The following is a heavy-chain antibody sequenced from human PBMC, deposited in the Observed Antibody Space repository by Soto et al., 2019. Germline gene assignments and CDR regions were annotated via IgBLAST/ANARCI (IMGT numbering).Heavy chain of an antibody. CDR1: GYTFTSYG. CDR3: ARLSAPCSSTSCYPFGYFDY. CDR2: ISAYNGNT. J-gene: IGHJ4*02. V-gene: IGHV1-18*01. D-gene: IGHD2-2*01. Sequence: GASVKVSCKASGYTFTSYGISWVRQAPGQGLEWMGWISAYNGNTNYAQKLQGRVTMTTDTSTSTAYMELRSLRSDDTAVYYCARLSAPCSSTSCYPFGYFDYWGQGTLVTVSS.